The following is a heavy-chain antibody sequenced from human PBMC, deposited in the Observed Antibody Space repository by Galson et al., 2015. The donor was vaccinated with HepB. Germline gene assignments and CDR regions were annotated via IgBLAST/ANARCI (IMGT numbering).Heavy chain of an antibody. CDR3: ARERRVAGYSYGFGY. CDR1: GGSFSGYY. CDR2: INHSGST. V-gene: IGHV4-34*01. D-gene: IGHD5-18*01. Sequence: SLTCAVYGGSFSGYYWSWIRQPPGKGLEWIGEINHSGSTNYNPSLKSRVTISVDTSKDQFSLKLSSVTAADTAVYYCARERRVAGYSYGFGYWGQGTLVTVSS. J-gene: IGHJ4*02.